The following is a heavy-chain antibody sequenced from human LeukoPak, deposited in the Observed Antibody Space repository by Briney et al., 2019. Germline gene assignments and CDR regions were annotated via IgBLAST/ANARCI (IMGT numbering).Heavy chain of an antibody. CDR3: ARGLRGVRGVICSY. CDR1: GYTFTNYA. J-gene: IGHJ4*02. Sequence: ASVKVSCKASGYTFTNYAIGWVRQATGQGLEWMGWMNPNSGNTGYAQKFQGRVTMTRNTSISTAYMELSSLRSEDTAVYYCARGLRGVRGVICSYWGQGTLVTVSS. D-gene: IGHD3-10*01. CDR2: MNPNSGNT. V-gene: IGHV1-8*02.